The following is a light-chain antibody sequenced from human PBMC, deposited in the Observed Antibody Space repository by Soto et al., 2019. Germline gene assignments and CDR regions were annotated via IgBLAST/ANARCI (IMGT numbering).Light chain of an antibody. V-gene: IGLV1-51*02. CDR3: AAWDKSLSGGV. Sequence: QSVLTQPPSVSAAAGQKVTISCSGSSSNIGSDYVSWYQQLPGTAPKLLIYENNKRPSGFPDRFSGSKSGTSATLGITGLQTGDEADYYCAAWDKSLSGGVFGGGTKLTVL. J-gene: IGLJ2*01. CDR2: ENN. CDR1: SSNIGSDY.